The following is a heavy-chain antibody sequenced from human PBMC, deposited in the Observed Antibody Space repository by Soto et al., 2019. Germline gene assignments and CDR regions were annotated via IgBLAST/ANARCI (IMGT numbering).Heavy chain of an antibody. J-gene: IGHJ5*02. CDR2: MNPNSGHT. D-gene: IGHD2-2*01. CDR1: GYTFTSHD. CDR3: ASDMSTT. V-gene: IGHV1-8*01. Sequence: QVQLVQSGAEVKKPGASVKVSCKASGYTFTSHDINWMRQATGQGLEWMGWMNPNSGHTNYAQKXQXRXTMTRDTSISTVYMELTNLRSEDTAIYYCASDMSTTWGQGTLVTVSS.